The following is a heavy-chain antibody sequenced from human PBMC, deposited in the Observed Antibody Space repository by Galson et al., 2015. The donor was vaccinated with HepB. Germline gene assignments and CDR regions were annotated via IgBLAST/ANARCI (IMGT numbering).Heavy chain of an antibody. D-gene: IGHD3-10*01. CDR2: INAGNGNT. V-gene: IGHV1-3*01. J-gene: IGHJ4*02. CDR1: GYTFTSYA. CDR3: ARDFPYGSGSFDFDY. Sequence: SVKVSCKASGYTFTSYAMHWVRQAPGQRLEWMGWINAGNGNTKYSQKFQGRVTITRDTSASTAYMELSSLRSEDTAVYYCARDFPYGSGSFDFDYWGQGTLVTVSS.